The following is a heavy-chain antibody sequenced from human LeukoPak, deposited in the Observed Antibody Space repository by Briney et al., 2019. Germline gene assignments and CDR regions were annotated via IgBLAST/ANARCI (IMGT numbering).Heavy chain of an antibody. D-gene: IGHD6-19*01. J-gene: IGHJ4*02. CDR2: IIPIFGTA. Sequence: GASVKVSCKASGGTFSSYAISWVRQAPGQGLEWMGGIIPIFGTANYAQKFQGRVTITADESTSTAYMELSSLRSEDTAVYYCASTVAVAGNWYYFDYWGQGTLVTVSS. V-gene: IGHV1-69*13. CDR1: GGTFSSYA. CDR3: ASTVAVAGNWYYFDY.